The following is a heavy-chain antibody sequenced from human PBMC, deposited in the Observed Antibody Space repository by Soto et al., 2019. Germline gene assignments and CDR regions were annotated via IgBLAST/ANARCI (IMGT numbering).Heavy chain of an antibody. CDR1: GFTFSSYS. D-gene: IGHD6-13*01. CDR3: ARDRATGIIDY. V-gene: IGHV3-48*02. CDR2: ISSSSTI. Sequence: GGSLRLSCAASGFTFSSYSMNWVRQAPGKGLEWVSYISSSSTIYYADSVKGRFTISRDNAKNSLYLQMNSLRDEDTAVYYCARDRATGIIDYWGQGTLVTVSS. J-gene: IGHJ4*02.